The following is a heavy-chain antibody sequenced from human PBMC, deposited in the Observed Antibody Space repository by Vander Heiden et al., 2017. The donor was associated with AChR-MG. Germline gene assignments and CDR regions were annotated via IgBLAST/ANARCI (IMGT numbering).Heavy chain of an antibody. J-gene: IGHJ4*02. CDR1: GFTFSSYR. D-gene: IGHD5-12*01. CDR2: ISSSSSYI. Sequence: EVPLVEPGGGLVKPGGSLRPSCAASGFTFSSYRMNWVRQAPGKGLEWVSSISSSSSYIYYADSVKGRFTISRDNAKNSLYLQMNSLRAEDTAVYYCARDFGYSGYDWGFDYWGQGTLVTVSS. V-gene: IGHV3-21*01. CDR3: ARDFGYSGYDWGFDY.